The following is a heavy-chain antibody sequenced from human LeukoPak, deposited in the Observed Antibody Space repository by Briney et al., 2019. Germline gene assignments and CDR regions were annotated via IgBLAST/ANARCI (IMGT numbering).Heavy chain of an antibody. CDR2: IYPGDSDI. CDR1: GYSFTNYW. Sequence: GESLKISCKGSGYSFTNYWIAWVRQMPGKGLEWMGIIYPGDSDIRYSPSSQGQVTISADKSISTASLQWSSLKASDTAMYYCARHFGYTGYDGDYWGQGTLVTVSS. D-gene: IGHD5-12*01. V-gene: IGHV5-51*01. CDR3: ARHFGYTGYDGDY. J-gene: IGHJ4*02.